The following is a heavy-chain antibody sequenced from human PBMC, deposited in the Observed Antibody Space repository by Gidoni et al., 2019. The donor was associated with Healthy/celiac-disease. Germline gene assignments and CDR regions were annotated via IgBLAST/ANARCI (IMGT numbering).Heavy chain of an antibody. D-gene: IGHD3-22*01. CDR2: IIPIFGTA. CDR3: ARVRSYGYYDSSGYYDYYYYGMDV. J-gene: IGHJ6*02. Sequence: QVQLVQSGAEVKKPGSSVKVSCKASGGTFSSYAISWVRQAPGQGLEGMGGIIPIFGTANYAQKFQGRVTITADESTSTAYMELSSLRSEDTAVYYCARVRSYGYYDSSGYYDYYYYGMDVWGQGTTVTVSS. V-gene: IGHV1-69*01. CDR1: GGTFSSYA.